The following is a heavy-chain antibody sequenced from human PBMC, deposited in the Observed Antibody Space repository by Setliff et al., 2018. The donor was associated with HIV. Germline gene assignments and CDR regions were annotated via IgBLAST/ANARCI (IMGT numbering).Heavy chain of an antibody. CDR3: IIAYSSGWLAPMGFDS. Sequence: SETLSLTCAVFGGSFTDIGGSFTDYYWIWIRQPPGKGLEWIGEINHSGSTHYNPSLKSRFTISVDMSKNQFSLRLSSVTAADTAVYYCIIAYSSGWLAPMGFDSWGQGTLVTVSS. J-gene: IGHJ4*02. CDR2: INHSGST. CDR1: GGSFTDIGGSFTDYY. V-gene: IGHV4-34*01. D-gene: IGHD6-19*01.